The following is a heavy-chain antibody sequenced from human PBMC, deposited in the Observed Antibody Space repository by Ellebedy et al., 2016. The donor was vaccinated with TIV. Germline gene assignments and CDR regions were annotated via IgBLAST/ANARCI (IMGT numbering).Heavy chain of an antibody. J-gene: IGHJ4*02. CDR1: GGSVSSDNW. V-gene: IGHV4-4*02. D-gene: IGHD6-19*01. Sequence: SETLSLXXAVSGGSVSSDNWWSWVRQPPGKGLEWIGEVTHTGGTNFNPSLESRVTMSLDTSENQFSLKLNSVNVADTAVYYCARGLTATWELAGAWGQGTLVTVSA. CDR3: ARGLTATWELAGA. CDR2: VTHTGGT.